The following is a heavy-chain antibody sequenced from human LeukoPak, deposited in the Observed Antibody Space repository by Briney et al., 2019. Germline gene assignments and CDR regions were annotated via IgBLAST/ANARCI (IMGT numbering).Heavy chain of an antibody. Sequence: PGGSLRLSRAASGFTFSSYAMHWVRQAPGKGLEWVAVISYDGSNKYYADSVKGRFTISRDNSKNTLYLQMNSLRAEDTAVYYCARTLSYYDILTGYSTHFDYWGQGTLVTVSS. J-gene: IGHJ4*02. CDR3: ARTLSYYDILTGYSTHFDY. V-gene: IGHV3-30-3*01. D-gene: IGHD3-9*01. CDR2: ISYDGSNK. CDR1: GFTFSSYA.